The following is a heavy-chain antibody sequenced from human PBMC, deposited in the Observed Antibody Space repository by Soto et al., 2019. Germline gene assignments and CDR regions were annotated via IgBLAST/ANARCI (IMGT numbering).Heavy chain of an antibody. CDR3: ARLQFGEAFDY. CDR2: ILHTGGT. CDR1: GGSISGGGFS. J-gene: IGHJ4*02. D-gene: IGHD3-10*01. Sequence: PSETLSLTCAVSGGSISGGGFSWSWIRQPPGKGLEWIGYILHTGGTQYNPSLKSRVSMSVDKSKNQFSLHPTSVTAADTAVYYCARLQFGEAFDYWGQGAVVTVSS. V-gene: IGHV4-30-2*01.